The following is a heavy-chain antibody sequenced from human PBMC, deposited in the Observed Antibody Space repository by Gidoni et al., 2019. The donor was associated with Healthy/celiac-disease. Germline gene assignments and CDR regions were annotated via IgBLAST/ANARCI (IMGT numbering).Heavy chain of an antibody. Sequence: EVQLVESGGGSVQPGGSLSLSCAASGFTFSSSWMNWARQAPGKGLVWVSRINSDGTSTTYADSVKGRFTISRDNAKNTLYLQMNSLRAEDTAVYYCAREKGGYRYGYGYDYYGMDVWGQGTTVTVSS. CDR1: GFTFSSSW. V-gene: IGHV3-74*03. D-gene: IGHD5-18*01. CDR3: AREKGGYRYGYGYDYYGMDV. J-gene: IGHJ6*02. CDR2: INSDGTST.